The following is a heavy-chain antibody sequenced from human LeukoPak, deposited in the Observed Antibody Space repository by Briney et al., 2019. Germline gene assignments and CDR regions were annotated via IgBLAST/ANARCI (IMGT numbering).Heavy chain of an antibody. CDR1: GFTLSSYS. J-gene: IGHJ4*02. CDR3: ARLHYYGSGVDY. Sequence: GGSLRLSCADSGFTLSSYSMNWVRQAPGKGLEWVSSISSSSSYIYYADSVKGRFTISRDNAKNSLYLQMNSLRAEDTAVYYCARLHYYGSGVDYWGQGTLVTVSS. V-gene: IGHV3-21*01. CDR2: ISSSSSYI. D-gene: IGHD3-10*01.